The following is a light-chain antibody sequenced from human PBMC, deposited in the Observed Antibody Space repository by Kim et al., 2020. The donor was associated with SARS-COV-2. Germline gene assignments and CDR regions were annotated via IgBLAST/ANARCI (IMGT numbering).Light chain of an antibody. V-gene: IGKV1-39*01. CDR1: QSISSY. CDR3: LQSYNTPWT. J-gene: IGKJ1*01. CDR2: AAS. Sequence: DIQMSQSPSSLSASVGDRVTITCRASQSISSYLNWYQQKPGKAPKLLIYAASSLQSGVPSRFSGSGSGTDFTLTISSLQPEDFATYYCLQSYNTPWTFGQGTKVDIK.